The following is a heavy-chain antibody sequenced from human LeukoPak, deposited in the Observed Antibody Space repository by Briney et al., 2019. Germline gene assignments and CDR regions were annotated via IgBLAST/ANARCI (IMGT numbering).Heavy chain of an antibody. CDR3: ARDVGCSGGSCYLAVLDY. D-gene: IGHD2-15*01. CDR2: ISAYNGNT. J-gene: IGHJ4*02. CDR1: GYTFTSYG. V-gene: IGHV1-18*01. Sequence: ASVKVSCKASGYTFTSYGISWVRQAPGQGLEWMGWISAYNGNTNYAQKLQGRVTMTTDTSTSTAYMELRSLRSDDTAVYYCARDVGCSGGSCYLAVLDYWGQGTLATVSS.